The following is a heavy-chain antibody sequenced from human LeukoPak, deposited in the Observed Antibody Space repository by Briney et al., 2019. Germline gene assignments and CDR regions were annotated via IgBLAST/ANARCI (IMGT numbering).Heavy chain of an antibody. CDR3: ARDPGYGSGTGYFDY. Sequence: SETLSLTCTVSGYSISSGYYWGWIRQPPGKGLEWIGSIYHSGSTYYNPSLKSRVTISVDTSKNQFSLKLSSVTAADTAVYYCARDPGYGSGTGYFDYWGQGTLVTVSS. V-gene: IGHV4-38-2*02. CDR2: IYHSGST. CDR1: GYSISSGYY. D-gene: IGHD3-10*01. J-gene: IGHJ4*02.